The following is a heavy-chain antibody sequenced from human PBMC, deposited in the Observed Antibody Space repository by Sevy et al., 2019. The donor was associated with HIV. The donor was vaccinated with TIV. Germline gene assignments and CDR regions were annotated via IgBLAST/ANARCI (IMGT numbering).Heavy chain of an antibody. CDR1: GFTFSSYS. D-gene: IGHD2-21*01. J-gene: IGHJ4*02. CDR2: ISSSSYI. CDR3: ARIFCGGDCYPAW. Sequence: GGSLRLSCAASGFTFSSYSMNWVRQAPGKGLEWVSSISSSSYIYYADSVKGRFTISRDNAKNSLYLQMNSLRAEDTAVYYCARIFCGGDCYPAWWGQGTLVTVSS. V-gene: IGHV3-21*01.